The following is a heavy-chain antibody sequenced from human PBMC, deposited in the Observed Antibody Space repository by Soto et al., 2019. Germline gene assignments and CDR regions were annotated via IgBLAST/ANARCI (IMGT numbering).Heavy chain of an antibody. Sequence: PSETLSLTCTVSGGSISSYYWSWIRQPPGKGLEWIGYIYYSGSTNYNPSLKSRVTISVDTSKNQFSLKLSSVTAADTAVYYCARVRRGARSAYFDYWGQGTLVTVSS. V-gene: IGHV4-59*01. CDR3: ARVRRGARSAYFDY. CDR1: GGSISSYY. CDR2: IYYSGST. J-gene: IGHJ4*02. D-gene: IGHD3-16*01.